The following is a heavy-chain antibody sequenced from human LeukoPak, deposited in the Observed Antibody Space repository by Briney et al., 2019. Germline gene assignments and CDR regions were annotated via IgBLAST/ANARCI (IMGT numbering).Heavy chain of an antibody. CDR2: INPNSGGT. CDR1: GYTSTGYY. Sequence: ASVKVSCKASGYTSTGYYMHWVRQAPGQGLEWMGWINPNSGGTNYAQKFQGRVTMTRDTCISTAYMELSRLRSDDTAVYYCARDLGGLGSGTSYYYYGMDVWGQGTTVTVSS. D-gene: IGHD1-1*01. V-gene: IGHV1-2*02. CDR3: ARDLGGLGSGTSYYYYGMDV. J-gene: IGHJ6*02.